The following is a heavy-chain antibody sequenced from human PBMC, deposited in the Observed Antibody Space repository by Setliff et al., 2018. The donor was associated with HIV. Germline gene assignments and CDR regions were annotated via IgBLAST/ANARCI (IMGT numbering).Heavy chain of an antibody. CDR2: INWNGRST. D-gene: IGHD3-9*01. CDR1: GFTFDDYG. V-gene: IGHV3-20*04. CDR3: ARDGAYNIFTGLVAFDY. Sequence: PGGSLRLSCEASGFTFDDYGMNWVRQAPGKGLEWVSGINWNGRSTGDADFVKGRFTISRDNAKNSLYLQMNSLGAEDTALYYCARDGAYNIFTGLVAFDYWGQGTLVTVSS. J-gene: IGHJ4*02.